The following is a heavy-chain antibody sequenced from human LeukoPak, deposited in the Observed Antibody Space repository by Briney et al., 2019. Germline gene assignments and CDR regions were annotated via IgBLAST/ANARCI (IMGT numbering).Heavy chain of an antibody. V-gene: IGHV4-59*08. CDR1: GGSISSYY. CDR2: IYYSGST. J-gene: IGHJ4*02. D-gene: IGHD1-26*01. Sequence: SETLSLTCAVYGGSISSYYWSWIRQPPGKGLEWIGYIYYSGSTNYNPSLKSRVTISVDTSKNQFSLKLSSVTAADTAVYYCARPDSRWELLYWGQGTLVTVSS. CDR3: ARPDSRWELLY.